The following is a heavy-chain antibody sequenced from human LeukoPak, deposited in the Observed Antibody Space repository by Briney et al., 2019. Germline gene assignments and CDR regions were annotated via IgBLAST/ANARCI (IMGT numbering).Heavy chain of an antibody. D-gene: IGHD1-1*01. Sequence: GASVKVSCKASGYTFTGYYMHWVRQAPGQGLEWMGRINPNSGGTNYAQKFQGRVTMTRDMSISTAYMELSRLRSDDTAVYYCARDVSGTYFDYWGQGTLVTVSS. V-gene: IGHV1-2*06. CDR3: ARDVSGTYFDY. CDR1: GYTFTGYY. CDR2: INPNSGGT. J-gene: IGHJ4*02.